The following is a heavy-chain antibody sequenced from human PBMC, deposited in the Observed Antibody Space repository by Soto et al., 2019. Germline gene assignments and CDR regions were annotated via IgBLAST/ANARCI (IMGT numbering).Heavy chain of an antibody. V-gene: IGHV4-39*01. D-gene: IGHD2-15*01. Sequence: QLQLLESGPGLVKPSETLSLTCTVSGGSVSSGPYSWGWIRQPPGKGLEWIGTFHYSGTTRNSPSLESRVTISVDTSKNQFSLKMSSVTAADTAVYYCARLGGHCSDSNCYGFYGVDVWGQGTTVIVSS. CDR3: ARLGGHCSDSNCYGFYGVDV. CDR1: GGSVSSGPYS. CDR2: FHYSGTT. J-gene: IGHJ6*02.